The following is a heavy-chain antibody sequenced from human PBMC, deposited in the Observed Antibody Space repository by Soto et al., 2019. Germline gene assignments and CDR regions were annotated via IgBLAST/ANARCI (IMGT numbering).Heavy chain of an antibody. Sequence: GGSLRLSCAASGFTFSSYWMHWVRQAPGKGLVWVSRINSDGRSTSYADPVKGRFTISRDNAKNTLYLQMNSLRAEDTAMYYCAGGDPSGSYMYNWFDPWGQGTPVTVSS. CDR2: INSDGRST. CDR3: AGGDPSGSYMYNWFDP. V-gene: IGHV3-74*01. J-gene: IGHJ5*02. CDR1: GFTFSSYW. D-gene: IGHD1-26*01.